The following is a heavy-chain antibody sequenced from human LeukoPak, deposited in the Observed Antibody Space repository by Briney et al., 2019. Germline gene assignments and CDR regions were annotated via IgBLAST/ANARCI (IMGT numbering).Heavy chain of an antibody. CDR1: GGSISSYY. Sequence: SETLSLTCTVSGGSISSYYWSWIRQPAGKGLEWIGRIYTSGSTNYNPSLKSRVTISVDTSKNQFSLKLSSVTAADTAVYYCARAVADTDGRPHRGYFDYWGQGTLVTVSS. CDR3: ARAVADTDGRPHRGYFDY. V-gene: IGHV4-4*07. CDR2: IYTSGST. D-gene: IGHD6-19*01. J-gene: IGHJ4*02.